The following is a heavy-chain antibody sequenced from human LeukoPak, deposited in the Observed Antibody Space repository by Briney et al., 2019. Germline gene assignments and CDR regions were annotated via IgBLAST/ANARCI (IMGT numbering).Heavy chain of an antibody. CDR1: GFTFSSYA. CDR2: ISYDGSNK. CDR3: AGDTYYYDSSGYQRDY. V-gene: IGHV3-30*04. Sequence: GGSLRLSCAASGFTFSSYAMHWVRQAPGKGLEWVAVISYDGSNKYYADSVKGRFTISRDNSKNTLYLQMNSLRAEDTAVYYCAGDTYYYDSSGYQRDYWGQGTLVTVSS. D-gene: IGHD3-22*01. J-gene: IGHJ4*02.